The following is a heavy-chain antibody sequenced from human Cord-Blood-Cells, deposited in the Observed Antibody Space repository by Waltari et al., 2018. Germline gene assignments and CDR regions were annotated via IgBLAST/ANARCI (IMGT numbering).Heavy chain of an antibody. J-gene: IGHJ2*01. CDR1: GYTFTSYG. CDR3: ARDGSSTSFYKYGDWYFDL. Sequence: QVQLVQSGAEVKKPGASVKVSCKASGYTFTSYGISWVRQAPGQGLEWLGWISAYNGNTNYAQKLQGRVTMTTDTSTSTAYREWRSLRSDGTAVYYCARDGSSTSFYKYGDWYFDLWGRGTLVTVSS. D-gene: IGHD2-2*02. V-gene: IGHV1-18*01. CDR2: ISAYNGNT.